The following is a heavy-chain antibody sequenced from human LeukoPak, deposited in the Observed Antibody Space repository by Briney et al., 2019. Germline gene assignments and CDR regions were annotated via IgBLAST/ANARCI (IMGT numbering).Heavy chain of an antibody. D-gene: IGHD2-15*01. CDR1: GGTFSSYA. Sequence: TVTVSCTASGGTFSSYAISWVRQAPGPGLEWMGGMIPIFGTANYAQKLQGRVTITADDSTSTAYKELSSLRSEDTAVYYCARDGCSGGSCYSEGYYFDYWGQGTLVTVSS. V-gene: IGHV1-69*01. CDR3: ARDGCSGGSCYSEGYYFDY. CDR2: MIPIFGTA. J-gene: IGHJ4*02.